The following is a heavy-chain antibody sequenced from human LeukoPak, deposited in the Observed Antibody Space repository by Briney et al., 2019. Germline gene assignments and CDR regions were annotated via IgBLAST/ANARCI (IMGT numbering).Heavy chain of an antibody. CDR3: AREIVGATSFDY. D-gene: IGHD1-26*01. V-gene: IGHV4-39*07. J-gene: IGHJ4*02. CDR1: GGSISSSSYY. Sequence: SETLSLTCTVSGGSISSSSYYWGWIRQPPGKGLEWIGSIYYSGSTYYNPSLKSRVTISVDTSKNQFSLKLSSVTAADTAVYCCAREIVGATSFDYWGQGTLVTVSS. CDR2: IYYSGST.